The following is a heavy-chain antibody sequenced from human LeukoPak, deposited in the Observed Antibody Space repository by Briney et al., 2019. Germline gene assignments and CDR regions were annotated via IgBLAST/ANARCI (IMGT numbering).Heavy chain of an antibody. D-gene: IGHD1-26*01. CDR1: GGTFSSYA. J-gene: IGHJ6*03. V-gene: IGHV1-69*13. CDR3: ARYSGSYPSYYYYMDV. CDR2: IIPIFGTA. Sequence: SVKVSCKASGGTFSSYAISWVRQAPGQGLEWMGGIIPIFGTANYAQKFQGRVTITADESTSTAYMELSSLRSEDTAVYYCARYSGSYPSYYYYMDVWGKGTTVTVSS.